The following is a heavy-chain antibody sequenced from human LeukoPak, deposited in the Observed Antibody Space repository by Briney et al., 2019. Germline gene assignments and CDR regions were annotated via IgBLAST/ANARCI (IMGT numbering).Heavy chain of an antibody. CDR2: INHSGST. V-gene: IGHV4-34*01. CDR3: ARGLKYYDFWSGYYTMNAFDI. CDR1: GGSFSGDY. Sequence: SETLSLTCAVYGGSFSGDYWSWIRQPPGKGLEWIGEINHSGSTNYNPSLKGRVTIPVDTSKSQFSLKLSSVTAADTAVYYCARGLKYYDFWSGYYTMNAFDIWGQGTMVTVSS. D-gene: IGHD3-3*01. J-gene: IGHJ3*02.